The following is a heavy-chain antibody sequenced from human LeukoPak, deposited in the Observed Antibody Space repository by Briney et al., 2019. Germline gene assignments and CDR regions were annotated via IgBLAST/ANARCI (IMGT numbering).Heavy chain of an antibody. J-gene: IGHJ4*02. Sequence: SETLSLTCTVSGGSISSYYWSWIRQPAGKGLEWIGRIYTSGSTNYNPSLKSRVTISVDTSKNQFSLKLSSVTAADTAVYYCARRFWGSYRPLYYFDYWGQGTLVTVSS. CDR2: IYTSGST. CDR1: GGSISSYY. CDR3: ARRFWGSYRPLYYFDY. V-gene: IGHV4-4*07. D-gene: IGHD3-16*02.